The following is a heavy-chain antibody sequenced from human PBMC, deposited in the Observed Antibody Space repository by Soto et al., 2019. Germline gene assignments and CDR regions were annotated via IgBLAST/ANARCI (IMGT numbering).Heavy chain of an antibody. D-gene: IGHD5-12*01. V-gene: IGHV4-34*01. CDR3: ARVRGYSGYDYVDY. CDR2: INHSGST. Sequence: SETLSLTCAVYGGSFSGYYWSWIRQPPGKGLEWIGEINHSGSTNYNPSLKSRVTISVDTSKNQFSLKLSSVTAADTAVYYCARVRGYSGYDYVDYWGQGTLVTVSS. CDR1: GGSFSGYY. J-gene: IGHJ4*02.